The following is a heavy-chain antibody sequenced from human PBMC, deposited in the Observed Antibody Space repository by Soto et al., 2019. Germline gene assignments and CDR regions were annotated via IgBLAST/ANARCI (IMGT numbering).Heavy chain of an antibody. J-gene: IGHJ4*02. Sequence: ASVKVSCKASGGTFSSYAISWVRQAPGQGLEWMGGIIPIFGTANYAQKFQGRVTITADESTSTAYMELSSLRSEDTAVYYCARVDTAMVTPRGGIAFYFDYWGQGTLVTVSS. CDR3: ARVDTAMVTPRGGIAFYFDY. CDR1: GGTFSSYA. CDR2: IIPIFGTA. D-gene: IGHD5-18*01. V-gene: IGHV1-69*13.